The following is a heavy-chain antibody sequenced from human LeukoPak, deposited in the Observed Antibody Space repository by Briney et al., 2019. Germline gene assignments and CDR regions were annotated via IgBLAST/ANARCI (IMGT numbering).Heavy chain of an antibody. J-gene: IGHJ5*02. CDR1: GGSFSNHY. Sequence: NPSETLSLTCVVYGGSFSNHYWTWIRQTPGRGYEWIGESSHTGDITGYNPSLKGRATIFVDSSKKQFSLRVTSVTAADTGIYCVRVPDVIARPCDTWGPGIVVTVSS. V-gene: IGHV4-34*01. CDR2: SSHTGDIT. CDR3: RVPDVIARPCDT. D-gene: IGHD1-1*01.